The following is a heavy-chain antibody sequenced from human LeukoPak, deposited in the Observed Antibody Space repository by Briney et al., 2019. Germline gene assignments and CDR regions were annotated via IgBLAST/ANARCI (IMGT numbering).Heavy chain of an antibody. CDR3: ARDPFGSGRIDF. D-gene: IGHD3-10*01. CDR2: IYYSGST. CDR1: GGSISGYY. Sequence: SETLSLTCTVSGGSISGYYWSWIRRPPGKGLEWIGYIYYSGSTNYNPSLKSRVTISVDTSKNQFSLKLSSVTAADTAVYYCARDPFGSGRIDFWGQGTLVTVSS. V-gene: IGHV4-59*01. J-gene: IGHJ4*02.